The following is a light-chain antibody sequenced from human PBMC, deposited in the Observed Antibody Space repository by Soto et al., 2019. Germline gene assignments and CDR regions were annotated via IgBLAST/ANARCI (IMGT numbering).Light chain of an antibody. CDR1: QSLLHSNGYNY. CDR2: LGS. CDR3: MQALQTPFT. V-gene: IGKV2-28*01. Sequence: EIVMTQSPLSLPVTPGEPASISCRSSQSLLHSNGYNYLDWYLQKPGQSPQLLIYLGSNRASGVPDGFSRSGSGTDFTLKISRVEADDVGVYYCMQALQTPFTFGPGTKVDIK. J-gene: IGKJ3*01.